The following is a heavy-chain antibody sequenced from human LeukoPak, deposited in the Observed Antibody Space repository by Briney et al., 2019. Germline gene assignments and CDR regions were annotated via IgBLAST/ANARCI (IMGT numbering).Heavy chain of an antibody. CDR3: AKDQLSLGSVNAFDI. D-gene: IGHD3-16*02. CDR2: VRWISGST. V-gene: IGHV3-9*01. CDR1: GFTVTTYW. J-gene: IGHJ3*02. Sequence: SLRLFHAASGFTVTTYWMGSVRQAPGKGLEWVSVVRWISGSTGYADCGKGRFTISRNPAKDCLSLRMSSMRAEDTVLYYCAKDQLSLGSVNAFDIWGQGTMVTVSS.